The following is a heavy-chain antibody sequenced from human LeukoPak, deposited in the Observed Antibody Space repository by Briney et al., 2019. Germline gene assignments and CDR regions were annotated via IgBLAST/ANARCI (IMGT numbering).Heavy chain of an antibody. Sequence: GGSLRLSCAASGFPFSTYPMTWVRQAPGKGLEWVSGISGSGSDTYSADSVEGRFTISRDTSNNTLYLQMNSLRIEDTAVYYCAKGNWNDDWGQGTLVTVSS. CDR2: ISGSGSDT. CDR3: AKGNWNDD. J-gene: IGHJ5*02. V-gene: IGHV3-23*01. CDR1: GFPFSTYP.